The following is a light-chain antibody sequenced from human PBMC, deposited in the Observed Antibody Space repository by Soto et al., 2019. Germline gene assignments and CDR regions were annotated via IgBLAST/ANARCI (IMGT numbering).Light chain of an antibody. CDR1: SSDVGGYTY. Sequence: QSVLAQPASVSGSPRQSLTISCTGASSDVGGYTYVPWYQQHPGKAPKLMIYEVNNRPSGVSNRFSGSKSGNTASLTISGLQAEDEADYYCSSYTSSSTLYVFGTGTKVTVL. V-gene: IGLV2-14*01. J-gene: IGLJ1*01. CDR2: EVN. CDR3: SSYTSSSTLYV.